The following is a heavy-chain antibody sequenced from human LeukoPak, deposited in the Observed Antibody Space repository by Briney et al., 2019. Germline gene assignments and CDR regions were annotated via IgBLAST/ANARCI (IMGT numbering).Heavy chain of an antibody. CDR1: GFTFSAYA. J-gene: IGHJ4*02. Sequence: GGSLRLSCEASGFTFSAYAMTWVRQAPGKGLEWVPSIGSDNKPHYSESVKGRFAISRDNSKNMLFLQLNSLRAEDTAVYYCARTPSSHLWIDYWGQGTLVTVSS. V-gene: IGHV3-23*05. D-gene: IGHD5-12*01. CDR3: ARTPSSHLWIDY. CDR2: IGSDNKP.